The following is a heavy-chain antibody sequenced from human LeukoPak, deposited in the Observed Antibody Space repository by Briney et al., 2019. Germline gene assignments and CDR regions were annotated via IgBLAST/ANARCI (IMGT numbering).Heavy chain of an antibody. CDR3: ARDLYSRRMDYYGSGSYFAY. V-gene: IGHV1-8*03. J-gene: IGHJ4*02. CDR2: MNTNSGNT. D-gene: IGHD3-10*01. Sequence: ASVTLSCTSSVYAFTSYNINWVRQATGQGLERMGWMNTNSGNTGYAQNFQGRVTITRNTSISTAYMELRSLRSDDTAIYYCARDLYSRRMDYYGSGSYFAYWGQGTLVTVSS. CDR1: VYAFTSYN.